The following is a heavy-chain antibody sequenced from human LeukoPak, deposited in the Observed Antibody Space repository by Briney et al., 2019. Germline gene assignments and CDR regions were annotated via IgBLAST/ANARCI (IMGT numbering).Heavy chain of an antibody. Sequence: SETLSLTCTVSGGSISSYYWSWIRQPPGKGLEWIGYIYYSGSTNYNPSLKSRVTISVDTSKNQFSLKPSSVTAADTAVYYCARAFDYGGNSEWPAGDYFDYWGQGTLVTVSS. J-gene: IGHJ4*02. CDR2: IYYSGST. CDR1: GGSISSYY. V-gene: IGHV4-59*01. D-gene: IGHD4-23*01. CDR3: ARAFDYGGNSEWPAGDYFDY.